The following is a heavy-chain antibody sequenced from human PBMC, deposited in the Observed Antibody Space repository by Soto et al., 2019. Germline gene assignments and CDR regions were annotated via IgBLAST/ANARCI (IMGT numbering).Heavy chain of an antibody. J-gene: IGHJ4*02. Sequence: QITLKESGPTVVKPTETLTLTCTFSGFSLTTNGVGVGWVRQSPGKAPEWLALIYWDDDKRYSTSLNSRLIITKDTSKNQVVLTMANVDPADTATYYCAHRVLRTVFGLVTTTAIYFDFWGPGTPVVVSS. V-gene: IGHV2-5*02. CDR3: AHRVLRTVFGLVTTTAIYFDF. D-gene: IGHD3-3*01. CDR2: IYWDDDK. CDR1: GFSLTTNGVG.